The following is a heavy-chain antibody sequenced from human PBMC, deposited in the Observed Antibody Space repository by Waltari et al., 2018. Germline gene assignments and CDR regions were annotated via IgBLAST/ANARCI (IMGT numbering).Heavy chain of an antibody. Sequence: QVQLQESGPGLVKPSETLSLTCTVSGGSISGYYWTWIRQPPGQGLEWIGFIYDSGSTTYNPSLKSRVTMSVDTSKNQFSLILSSVTAADTAVYYCARHRGYYYDATGSFDFWGQGTLVTVSS. CDR2: IYDSGST. J-gene: IGHJ4*02. CDR1: GGSISGYY. CDR3: ARHRGYYYDATGSFDF. V-gene: IGHV4-59*08. D-gene: IGHD3-22*01.